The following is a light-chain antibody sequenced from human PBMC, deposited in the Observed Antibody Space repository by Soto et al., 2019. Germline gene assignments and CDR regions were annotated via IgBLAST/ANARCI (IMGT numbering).Light chain of an antibody. Sequence: DIQMTQSPSSLSASVGDRVTITCQASQDLSNYLNWYQQKPGKAPKLLIYDASNLETGVPSRFSGSGSGTDFTITISSLQPEDIATYYCQQYDNLPITFGQGTRLQIK. J-gene: IGKJ5*01. CDR3: QQYDNLPIT. CDR1: QDLSNY. CDR2: DAS. V-gene: IGKV1-33*01.